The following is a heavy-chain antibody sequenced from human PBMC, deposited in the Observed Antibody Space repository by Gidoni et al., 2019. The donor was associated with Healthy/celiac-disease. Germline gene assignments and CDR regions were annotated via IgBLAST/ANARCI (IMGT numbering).Heavy chain of an antibody. CDR1: GFTFSSYG. D-gene: IGHD3-3*01. Sequence: QVQLVESGGGVVQPGRSLRLSCAASGFTFSSYGMHWVRQAPGKGLEWVAVISYDGSNKYYADSVKGRFTISRDNSKNTLYLQMNSLRAEDTAVYYCAKCIRSKDFWSGSMFDPWGQGTLVTVSS. CDR3: AKCIRSKDFWSGSMFDP. V-gene: IGHV3-30*18. CDR2: ISYDGSNK. J-gene: IGHJ5*02.